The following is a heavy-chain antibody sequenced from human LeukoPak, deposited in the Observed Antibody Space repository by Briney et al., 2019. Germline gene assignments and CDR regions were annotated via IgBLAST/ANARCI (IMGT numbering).Heavy chain of an antibody. J-gene: IGHJ6*03. CDR3: ARGAQLWSPGGFYYYYMDV. CDR1: GGTFSGYA. CDR2: IIPIFGTA. Sequence: GASVKVSCKASGGTFSGYAISWVRQAPGQGLEWMGGIIPIFGTANYAQKFQGRVTITTDESTSTAYMELSSLRSEDTAVYYCARGAQLWSPGGFYYYYMDVWGKGTTVTVSS. D-gene: IGHD5-18*01. V-gene: IGHV1-69*05.